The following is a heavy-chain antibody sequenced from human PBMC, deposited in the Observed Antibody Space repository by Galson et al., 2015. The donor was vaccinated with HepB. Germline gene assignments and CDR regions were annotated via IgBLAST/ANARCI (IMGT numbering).Heavy chain of an antibody. CDR1: GDSVSSNSAA. J-gene: IGHJ4*02. D-gene: IGHD3-10*01. CDR3: ARSGSPNTRGKGYFDY. CDR2: TYYRSKWYN. V-gene: IGHV6-1*01. Sequence: CAISGDSVSSNSAAWNWIRQSPSRGLEWLGRTYYRSKWYNDYAVSVKSRITINPDTSKNQFSLQLNSVTPEDTAVYYCARSGSPNTRGKGYFDYWGQGTLVTVSS.